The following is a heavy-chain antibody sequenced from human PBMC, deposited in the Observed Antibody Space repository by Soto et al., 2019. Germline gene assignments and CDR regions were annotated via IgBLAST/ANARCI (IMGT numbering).Heavy chain of an antibody. CDR1: GGSISSSNW. J-gene: IGHJ5*02. CDR3: ARVGQQLVYDWFDP. CDR2: IYHSGST. V-gene: IGHV4-4*02. Sequence: QVQLQESGPGLVKPSGTLSLTCAVSGGSISSSNWWSWVRQPPGKGLEWIGEIYHSGSTNYNPSHESRVTXXVXKXXNHFPLRLSAGTAADTAVYYCARVGQQLVYDWFDPWGQGTLVTVSS. D-gene: IGHD6-13*01.